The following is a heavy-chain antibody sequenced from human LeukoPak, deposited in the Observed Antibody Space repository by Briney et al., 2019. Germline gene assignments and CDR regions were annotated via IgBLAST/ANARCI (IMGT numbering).Heavy chain of an antibody. CDR3: ARDRSVADTSLGY. Sequence: SETLSLTCTVSGGSISSGSYYWSWIRQPAGKGLEWIGRIYTSGSTNYNPSLKSRVTISADTSTNQLSLKLSSVTAADTAVYYCARDRSVADTSLGYWGQGTLVTVSS. CDR2: IYTSGST. CDR1: GGSISSGSYY. V-gene: IGHV4-61*02. D-gene: IGHD6-19*01. J-gene: IGHJ4*02.